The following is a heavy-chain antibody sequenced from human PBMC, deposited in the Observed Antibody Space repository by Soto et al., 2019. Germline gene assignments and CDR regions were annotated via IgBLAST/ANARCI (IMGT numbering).Heavy chain of an antibody. D-gene: IGHD6-13*01. CDR3: ARHIEVGLAPGRAAGSSFDI. V-gene: IGHV4-39*01. Sequence: QLQLQESGPGLVKPSETLSLTCTVSGGSISSSSYYWGWIRQPPGKGLEWIGRIYYSGSTYYNPSLTLRVPISVHPSKHQFPLKLSPVTAADTAVYFCARHIEVGLAPGRAAGSSFDIWGQGTMVTVSS. CDR2: IYYSGST. CDR1: GGSISSSSYY. J-gene: IGHJ3*02.